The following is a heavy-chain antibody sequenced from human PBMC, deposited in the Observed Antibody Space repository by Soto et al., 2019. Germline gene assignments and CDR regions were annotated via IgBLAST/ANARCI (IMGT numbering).Heavy chain of an antibody. Sequence: QVQLVQSGAEVKKPGSSVKVSCKASGGTFSSYTISWVRQAPGQGLEWMGRIIPILGIANYAQKFQGRVTITADKSTSTAYMELSSLRSEDKAVYYCARGITQLCFDYWGQGTLVTVSS. CDR2: IIPILGIA. V-gene: IGHV1-69*02. J-gene: IGHJ4*02. CDR3: ARGITQLCFDY. CDR1: GGTFSSYT. D-gene: IGHD3-10*01.